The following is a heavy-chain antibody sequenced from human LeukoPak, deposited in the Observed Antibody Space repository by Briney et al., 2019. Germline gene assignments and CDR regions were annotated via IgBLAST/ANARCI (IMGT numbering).Heavy chain of an antibody. CDR3: ARDPGRGYSYGSNWFDP. CDR2: IIPIFGTA. J-gene: IGHJ5*02. Sequence: SVKVSCKASGGTFSSYAISWVRQAPGQGLEWMGVIIPIFGTANYAQKFQGRVTITADESTSTAYMELSSLRSEDTAVYYCARDPGRGYSYGSNWFDPWGQGTLVTVSS. V-gene: IGHV1-69*13. D-gene: IGHD5-18*01. CDR1: GGTFSSYA.